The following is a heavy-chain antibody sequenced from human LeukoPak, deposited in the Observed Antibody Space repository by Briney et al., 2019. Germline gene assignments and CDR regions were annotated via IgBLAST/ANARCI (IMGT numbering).Heavy chain of an antibody. CDR1: GYNFTSYW. Sequence: GESLKISCKGSGYNFTSYWISWVRQLPGKGVEWMGRIDPSDSYTTYSPSFQGHLTISADQSISTAYLQWSSLKASDTAMYYCARLAMVVAATPGAFDIWGQGTMVTVSS. J-gene: IGHJ3*02. V-gene: IGHV5-10-1*01. CDR2: IDPSDSYT. D-gene: IGHD2-15*01. CDR3: ARLAMVVAATPGAFDI.